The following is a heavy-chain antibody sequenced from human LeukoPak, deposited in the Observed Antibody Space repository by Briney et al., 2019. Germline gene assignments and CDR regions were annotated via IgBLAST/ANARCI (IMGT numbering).Heavy chain of an antibody. CDR2: INPNSGGT. V-gene: IGHV1-2*02. CDR3: VRDGPYYDFWSGYYTGYYYYGMDV. Sequence: ASVKVSCKASGYTFTGYYMHWVRQAPGQGLEWMGWINPNSGGTNYAQKFQGRVTMTRDTSISTAYMELSRLRSDDTAVYYCVRDGPYYDFWSGYYTGYYYYGMDVWGQGTTVTVSS. J-gene: IGHJ6*02. CDR1: GYTFTGYY. D-gene: IGHD3-3*01.